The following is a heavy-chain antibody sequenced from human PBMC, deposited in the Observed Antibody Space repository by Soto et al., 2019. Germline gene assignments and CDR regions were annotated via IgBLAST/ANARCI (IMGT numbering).Heavy chain of an antibody. CDR3: ARPVGWNYVFGY. D-gene: IGHD1-7*01. CDR1: GFTFSSYS. V-gene: IGHV3-48*01. J-gene: IGHJ4*02. Sequence: EVQLVESGGGLVQPGGSLRLSCAASGFTFSSYSMNWVRQAPGKGLEWVSYISTSSSTVYYADSVKGRFTVSRDNAKNSLYLQMNSLRAEDTAVYYCARPVGWNYVFGYWGQGTLVTVSS. CDR2: ISTSSSTV.